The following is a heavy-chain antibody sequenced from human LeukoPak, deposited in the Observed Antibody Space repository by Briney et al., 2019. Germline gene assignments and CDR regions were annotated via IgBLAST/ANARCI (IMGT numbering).Heavy chain of an antibody. Sequence: ASVKVSCKASGYTFTGYYMHWVRQAPGQGLEWMGWINPNSGGTNYAQKFQGRVTMTRDTSISTAYMELSRLRSDDTAVYYCATVARYYDSSGYSPYFDYWGQGTLVTVSS. CDR3: ATVARYYDSSGYSPYFDY. CDR2: INPNSGGT. V-gene: IGHV1-2*02. CDR1: GYTFTGYY. D-gene: IGHD3-22*01. J-gene: IGHJ4*02.